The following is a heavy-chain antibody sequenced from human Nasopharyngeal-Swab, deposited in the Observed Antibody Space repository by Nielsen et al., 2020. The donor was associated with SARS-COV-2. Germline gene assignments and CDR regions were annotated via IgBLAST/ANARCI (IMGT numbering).Heavy chain of an antibody. V-gene: IGHV4-39*01. CDR1: GGSISSTSYY. CDR3: AKSRIDMIVVALFDY. CDR2: IYYRGST. J-gene: IGHJ4*02. Sequence: SETLSLTCTVSGGSISSTSYYWGWIRQPPGKGLQWLGIIYYRGSTYYNPALKSRVTISVDTSKNQFFLKLNSVTAADTAVYYCAKSRIDMIVVALFDYWGQGTLVPSP. D-gene: IGHD3-22*01.